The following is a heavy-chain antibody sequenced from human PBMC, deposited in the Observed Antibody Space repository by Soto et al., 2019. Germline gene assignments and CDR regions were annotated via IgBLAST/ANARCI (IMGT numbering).Heavy chain of an antibody. Sequence: EVQLVESGGGLVQPGGSLRLSCAASGFTFSTYWMSWVRQAPGKGLEWVADIKEDGSVKKYVDSVKGRFTISRDNARNSVYLQMNSLRAEDTAVYYCVRDYPVVHHYWGQGTLVTVSS. CDR3: VRDYPVVHHY. CDR2: IKEDGSVK. CDR1: GFTFSTYW. V-gene: IGHV3-7*01. D-gene: IGHD2-21*01. J-gene: IGHJ4*02.